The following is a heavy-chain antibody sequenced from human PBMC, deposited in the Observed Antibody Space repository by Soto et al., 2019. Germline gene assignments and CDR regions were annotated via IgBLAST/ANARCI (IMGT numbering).Heavy chain of an antibody. Sequence: QVQLQESGPGLVKPSGTLSLTCAVSGGSISSSNWWSWVRQPPGKGLEGIGEIHHTGSTNYNPSPKSRVTISVDKSKNEFSLKLSSVTAADTAVYYCARCVLGTSCYNPWGQGTLVTVSS. CDR3: ARCVLGTSCYNP. CDR1: GGSISSSNW. J-gene: IGHJ5*02. D-gene: IGHD2-2*02. CDR2: IHHTGST. V-gene: IGHV4-4*02.